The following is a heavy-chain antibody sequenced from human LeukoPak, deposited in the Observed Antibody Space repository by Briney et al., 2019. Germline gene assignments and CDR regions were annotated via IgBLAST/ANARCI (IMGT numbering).Heavy chain of an antibody. CDR2: IDKTTYPT. J-gene: IGHJ4*02. CDR1: EFTFSDYA. V-gene: IGHV3-23*05. Sequence: PGGSLRLSCAASEFTFSDYAMGWVRQAPGKGLERVSTIDKTTYPTFYADSVKGRFTISRDKSKNTMYLQMNSLRTDDPAVYFCAKYQGGTIPGWYNDYWGQGILVTVSS. CDR3: AKYQGGTIPGWYNDY. D-gene: IGHD6-19*01.